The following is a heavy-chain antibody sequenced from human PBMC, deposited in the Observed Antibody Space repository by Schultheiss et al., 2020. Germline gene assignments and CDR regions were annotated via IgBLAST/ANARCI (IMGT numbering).Heavy chain of an antibody. CDR2: MYYSGST. J-gene: IGHJ4*02. CDR3: AGGRVDYES. Sequence: SETLSLTCTVSGGSISGHYWSWIRQPPGKGLEWIGYMYYSGSTNYNPSLKSRVTISVDTSKNQFSLKLSSVAAADTAVYYCAGGRVDYESWGQGTLVTVAS. CDR1: GGSISGHY. V-gene: IGHV4-59*11. D-gene: IGHD4-17*01.